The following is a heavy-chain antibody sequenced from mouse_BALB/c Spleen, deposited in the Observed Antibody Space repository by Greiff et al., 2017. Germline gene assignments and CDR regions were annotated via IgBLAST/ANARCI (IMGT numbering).Heavy chain of an antibody. Sequence: EVQLQQSGAELVKPGASVKLSCTASGFNIKDTYMHWVKQRPEQGLEWIGRIDPANGNTKYDPKFQGKATITADTSSNTAYLQLSSLTSEDTAVYYCARRGGSTMITTGFDYWGQGTTLTVSS. CDR2: IDPANGNT. CDR1: GFNIKDTY. J-gene: IGHJ2*01. V-gene: IGHV14-3*02. D-gene: IGHD2-4*01. CDR3: ARRGGSTMITTGFDY.